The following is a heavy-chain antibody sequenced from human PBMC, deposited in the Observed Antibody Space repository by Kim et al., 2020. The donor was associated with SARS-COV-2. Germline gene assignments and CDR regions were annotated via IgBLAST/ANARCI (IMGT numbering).Heavy chain of an antibody. CDR1: GGSISSSSYY. J-gene: IGHJ5*02. CDR2: IYYSGST. V-gene: IGHV4-39*01. Sequence: PETLSLTCTVSGGSISSSSYYWGWIRQPPGKGLEWIGSIYYSGSTYYNPSLKSRVTISVDTSKNQFSLKLSSVTAADTAVYYCARHYTAMVLVWFDPWGQGTLVTVSS. CDR3: ARHYTAMVLVWFDP. D-gene: IGHD5-18*01.